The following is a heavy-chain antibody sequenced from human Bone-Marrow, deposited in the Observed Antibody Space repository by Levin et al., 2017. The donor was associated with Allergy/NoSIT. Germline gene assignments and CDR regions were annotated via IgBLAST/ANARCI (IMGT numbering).Heavy chain of an antibody. V-gene: IGHV3-9*01. CDR3: AKDMTVGFGGRGFDS. CDR2: ITWNSANI. CDR1: GFTFNDYA. D-gene: IGHD3-10*01. Sequence: SCATSGFTFNDYALHWVRQAPGKGLEWVSGITWNSANIGYVDSVKGRFTISRDSARKALYLEMRSLRPEDTALYYCAKDMTVGFGGRGFDSWGQGTQVIVSS. J-gene: IGHJ4*01.